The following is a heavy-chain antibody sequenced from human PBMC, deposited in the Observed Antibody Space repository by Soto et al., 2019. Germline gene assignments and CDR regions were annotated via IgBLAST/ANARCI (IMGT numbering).Heavy chain of an antibody. J-gene: IGHJ4*02. CDR2: VSSTSSYI. Sequence: PGGSLRLSCAASGFTFSSYSMNWVRQAPGKGLEWVSSVSSTSSYIYYTDSVRGRFTISRDNAKNSLYLQLNSLRAEDTAVYYCARDPSYFDFWGQGTLVTVSS. V-gene: IGHV3-21*01. CDR3: ARDPSYFDF. CDR1: GFTFSSYS.